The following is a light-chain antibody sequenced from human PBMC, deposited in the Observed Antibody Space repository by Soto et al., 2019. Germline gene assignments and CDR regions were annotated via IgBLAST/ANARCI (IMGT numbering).Light chain of an antibody. V-gene: IGKV1-39*01. CDR2: GAS. Sequence: DIQMTQSPSSLSASVGDGVTITCRASQTISIFLNWYQQQPGKAPKLLIYGASTLQGGVPSRFSGSGSGTDFTLTISRLQPEDFATYYCQRSYGSPPWTFGQGTKVDIK. J-gene: IGKJ1*01. CDR1: QTISIF. CDR3: QRSYGSPPWT.